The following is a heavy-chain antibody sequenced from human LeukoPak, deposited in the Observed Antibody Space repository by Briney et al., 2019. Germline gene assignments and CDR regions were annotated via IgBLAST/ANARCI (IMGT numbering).Heavy chain of an antibody. CDR2: IRYDGSNK. D-gene: IGHD5-18*01. V-gene: IGHV3-30*02. CDR1: GFTFSSYG. CDR3: ARGGHTYGFLLEY. J-gene: IGHJ4*02. Sequence: RTGGSLRLSCAASGFTFSSYGMHWVRQAPGKGLEWVAFIRYDGSNKYYADSVKGRFTISRDNAKNSLFLQMDSLRADDTAIYYCARGGHTYGFLLEYWGQGALVTVAS.